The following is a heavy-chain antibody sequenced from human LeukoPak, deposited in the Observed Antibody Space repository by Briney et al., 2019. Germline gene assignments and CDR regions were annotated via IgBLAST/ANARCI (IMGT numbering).Heavy chain of an antibody. CDR3: ARHDPRGEPARLGFFDY. V-gene: IGHV4-59*08. Sequence: SETLSLTCTVSGDSINNYYWSWIRQPPGKGLEWIGYIFYSGSTNYNPSLKSRATISVDTSKNQFSRNLSSVTAADTAVYYCARHDPRGEPARLGFFDYWGQGTLVTVSS. J-gene: IGHJ4*02. D-gene: IGHD6-6*01. CDR2: IFYSGST. CDR1: GDSINNYY.